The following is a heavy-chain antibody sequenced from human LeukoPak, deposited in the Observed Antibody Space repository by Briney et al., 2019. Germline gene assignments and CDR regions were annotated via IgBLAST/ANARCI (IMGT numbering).Heavy chain of an antibody. CDR3: ARWVGSGGMDV. J-gene: IGHJ6*02. V-gene: IGHV1-18*01. Sequence: ASVKVSCKASGYTFTSYGISWVRQAPGQGLEWMGWISAYNGNTNYAQKFQGRVTITADESTSTAYMELSSLRSEDTAVYYCARWVGSGGMDVWGQGTTVTVSS. CDR2: ISAYNGNT. CDR1: GYTFTSYG. D-gene: IGHD1-26*01.